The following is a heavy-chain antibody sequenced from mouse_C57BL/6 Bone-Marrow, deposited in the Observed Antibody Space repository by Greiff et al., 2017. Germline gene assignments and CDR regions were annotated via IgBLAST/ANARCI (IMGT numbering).Heavy chain of an antibody. CDR3: ARRTPIYYYGSSYENAMDY. Sequence: QVQLQQSGAELAKPGASVKLSCKASGYTFTSYWMHWVKQRPGQGLEWIGYINPSSGYTKYNQKFKDKAKLTADKSSSTAYMQLISLTYEYSAVYYCARRTPIYYYGSSYENAMDYWGQGTSVTVSA. CDR2: INPSSGYT. V-gene: IGHV1-7*01. CDR1: GYTFTSYW. D-gene: IGHD1-1*01. J-gene: IGHJ4*01.